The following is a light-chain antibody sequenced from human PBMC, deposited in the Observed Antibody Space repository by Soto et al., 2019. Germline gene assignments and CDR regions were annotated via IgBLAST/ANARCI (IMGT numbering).Light chain of an antibody. CDR2: AAS. V-gene: IGKV1-39*01. CDR3: QQSYDHPVT. Sequence: DIQMTQSPSSLSASVGDRVSITCRASQSISTYLNWFQQKPGEVPNLLIYAASTLQGGVPSRFSGSGSGTDFTLTISSLQPEDFATYYCQQSYDHPVTFGQGTRLEIK. J-gene: IGKJ5*01. CDR1: QSISTY.